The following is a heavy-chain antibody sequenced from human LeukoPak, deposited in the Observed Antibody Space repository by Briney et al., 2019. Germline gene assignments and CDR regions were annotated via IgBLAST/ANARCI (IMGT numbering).Heavy chain of an antibody. CDR2: ISNSADTI. CDR1: GFAFSDYY. CDR3: ASGYTYGYVQSFDY. J-gene: IGHJ4*02. V-gene: IGHV3-11*01. Sequence: GGSLRLSRAASGFAFSDYYMSWIRQAPGKGLEWVSYISNSADTIYYADSVKGRFTISRANANRLVFLHMSSLRAEDTAVYYCASGYTYGYVQSFDYWGQGTLVTASS. D-gene: IGHD5-18*01.